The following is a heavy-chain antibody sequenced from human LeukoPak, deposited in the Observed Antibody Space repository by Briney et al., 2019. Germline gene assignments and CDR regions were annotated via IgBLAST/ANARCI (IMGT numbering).Heavy chain of an antibody. J-gene: IGHJ4*02. V-gene: IGHV3-21*01. CDR1: GFTFSSYS. Sequence: PGGSLRLSCAASGFTFSSYSMNWVRQAPGKGLEGVTSISSSSSYIYYADSVKGRFTISRDNAKNSLYLQMNSLRAEDTAVYYCARDDYGDYFFDYWGQGTLVTVSS. D-gene: IGHD4-17*01. CDR2: ISSSSSYI. CDR3: ARDDYGDYFFDY.